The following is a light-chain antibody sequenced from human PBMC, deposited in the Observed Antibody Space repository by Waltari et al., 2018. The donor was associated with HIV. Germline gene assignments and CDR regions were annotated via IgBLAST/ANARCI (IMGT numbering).Light chain of an antibody. CDR1: RSILQRSDNRNY. J-gene: IGKJ4*01. CDR3: QQYFRIPPT. CDR2: CAS. V-gene: IGKV4-1*01. Sequence: DTAMTQSPDPLSVPLGETATPHRTSRRSILQRSDNRNYLAWYQQKPRQPPKLLISCASSRESGVPDRFSGSGSGTAFTLTITRLQAEDVAVYHCQQYFRIPPTFGGGTKVEIK.